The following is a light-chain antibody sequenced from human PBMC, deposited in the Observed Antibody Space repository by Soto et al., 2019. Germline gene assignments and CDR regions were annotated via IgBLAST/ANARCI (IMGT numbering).Light chain of an antibody. CDR1: TGDVGSYNF. Sequence: QSALTQPRAVSGSPGQSVTISCTGTTGDVGSYNFVSWYQHHPGKAPKLMIYDADKRPSGVPDRFSASKSDNAASLTISGLQAEDVADYYCCSYAGSFTWVFGGGTKLTVL. V-gene: IGLV2-11*01. CDR2: DAD. CDR3: CSYAGSFTWV. J-gene: IGLJ3*02.